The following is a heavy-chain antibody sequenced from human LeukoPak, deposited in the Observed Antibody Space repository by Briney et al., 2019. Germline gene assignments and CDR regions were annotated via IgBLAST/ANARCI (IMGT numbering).Heavy chain of an antibody. Sequence: ASVKVSCKASGYTFTGYYMHWVRQAPGQGLEWMGWINPNSGGTNYAQKFQGRVTMTRDTSISTAYMELSRLRSDDTAVYYCARVWVSHSSSWYYYYYYMDVWGKETTVTVSS. J-gene: IGHJ6*03. D-gene: IGHD6-13*01. V-gene: IGHV1-2*02. CDR2: INPNSGGT. CDR1: GYTFTGYY. CDR3: ARVWVSHSSSWYYYYYYMDV.